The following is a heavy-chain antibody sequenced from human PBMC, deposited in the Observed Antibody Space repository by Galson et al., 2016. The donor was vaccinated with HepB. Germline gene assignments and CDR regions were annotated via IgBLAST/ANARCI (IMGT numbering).Heavy chain of an antibody. CDR2: ISGDGGST. V-gene: IGHV3-23*01. CDR1: GFTFGRYA. Sequence: SLRLSCAASGFTFGRYAMSWVRQAPGKGLEWVSAISGDGGSTYYAGSVQGRSTSSRDRSPNTKYPQMNSLRTDDTAVYYCARFTQEWLESVYYLDYWGQGTLVTVSS. D-gene: IGHD6-19*01. CDR3: ARFTQEWLESVYYLDY. J-gene: IGHJ4*02.